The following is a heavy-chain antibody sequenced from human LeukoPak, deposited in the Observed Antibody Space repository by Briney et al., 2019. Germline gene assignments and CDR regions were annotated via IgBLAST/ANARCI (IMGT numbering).Heavy chain of an antibody. CDR3: ARGGKSRYSYGLYNWFDP. D-gene: IGHD5-18*01. CDR1: GYTFTGYY. J-gene: IGHJ5*02. Sequence: EASVKVFCKASGYTFTGYYMHWVRQAPGQGLEWMGWINPNSGGTNYAQKFQGRVTMTRDTSISTAYMELSRLRSDDTAVYYCARGGKSRYSYGLYNWFDPWGQGTLVTVSS. CDR2: INPNSGGT. V-gene: IGHV1-2*02.